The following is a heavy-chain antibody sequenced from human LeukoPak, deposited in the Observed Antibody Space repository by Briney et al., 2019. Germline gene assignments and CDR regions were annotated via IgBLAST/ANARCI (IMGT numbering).Heavy chain of an antibody. CDR1: GFTFSSYS. V-gene: IGHV3-21*01. CDR3: ARDRIPRPGGDAFDI. CDR2: ISSSSSYI. J-gene: IGHJ3*02. D-gene: IGHD1-14*01. Sequence: SGGSLRLSCAASGFTFSSYSMNWVRQAPGKGLEWVSSISSSSSYIYYADSVKGRFTISRDNAKNSLYLQMNSLRAEDTAVYYCARDRIPRPGGDAFDIWGPGTWVIVSS.